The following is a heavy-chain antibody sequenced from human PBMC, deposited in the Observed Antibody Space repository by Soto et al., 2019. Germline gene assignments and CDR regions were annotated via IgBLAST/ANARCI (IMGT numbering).Heavy chain of an antibody. J-gene: IGHJ3*02. D-gene: IGHD1-7*01. CDR3: AKCIKMYWNYDAFNI. V-gene: IGHV3-23*01. CDR2: ITAGGTT. Sequence: PGGSLRLSCAASGFTFSNYAMSWVRLAPGKGLEWVSHITAGGTTYYADSVKGRFAISRDSSRNTLFLQMNSLRAEDTALYYCAKCIKMYWNYDAFNIWGQGTMGTVSS. CDR1: GFTFSNYA.